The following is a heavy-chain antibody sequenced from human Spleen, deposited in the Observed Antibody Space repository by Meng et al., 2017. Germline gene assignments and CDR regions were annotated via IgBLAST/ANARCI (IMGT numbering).Heavy chain of an antibody. CDR1: GGSFSGYH. V-gene: IGHV4-34*01. CDR2: IHHDGST. J-gene: IGHJ4*02. Sequence: QVQIQQWGAGLAKPSETLSLNCAVYGGSFSGYHWTWIRQPPGKGLEWIGEIHHDGSTNYNPSLKSRVTISVDTSKNQFSLKLSSVTAADTAVYYCARGGMSPTVMSDYWGQGTLVTVSS. D-gene: IGHD4-11*01. CDR3: ARGGMSPTVMSDY.